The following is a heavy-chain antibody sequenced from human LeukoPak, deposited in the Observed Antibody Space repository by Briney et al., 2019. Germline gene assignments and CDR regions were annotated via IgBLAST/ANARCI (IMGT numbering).Heavy chain of an antibody. CDR3: ARLPYCGGDCYRTTRGYFQH. D-gene: IGHD2-21*02. J-gene: IGHJ1*01. CDR1: GYSFTSYW. Sequence: GESLKISCKGSGYSFTSYWIGWVRQMPGKGLEWMGIIYPGDSDTRYSPSFQGQVTISADKSISTAYLQWSSLKASDTGIYYCARLPYCGGDCYRTTRGYFQHWGQGTLVTVSS. CDR2: IYPGDSDT. V-gene: IGHV5-51*01.